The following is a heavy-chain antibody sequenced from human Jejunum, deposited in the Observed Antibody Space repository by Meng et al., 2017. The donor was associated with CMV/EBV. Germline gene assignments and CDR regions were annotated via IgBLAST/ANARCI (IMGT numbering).Heavy chain of an antibody. CDR3: AREGLTIAVADYYFDS. D-gene: IGHD6-19*01. CDR2: INPNSGGT. V-gene: IGHV1-2*06. Sequence: GYTFTGDYIHWVRQAPGQGLEWMGRINPNSGGTNYAQKFQGRVTMTRDTSISTAYMELSNLRSDDTAVYYCAREGLTIAVADYYFDSWGQGTLVTVSS. J-gene: IGHJ4*02. CDR1: GYTFTGDY.